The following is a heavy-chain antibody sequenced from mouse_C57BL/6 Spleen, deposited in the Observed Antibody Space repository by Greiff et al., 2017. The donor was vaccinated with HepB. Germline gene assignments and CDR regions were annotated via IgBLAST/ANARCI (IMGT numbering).Heavy chain of an antibody. Sequence: EVQLQQSGAELVRPGASVKLSCTASGFNIKDDYMHWVKQRPEQGLEWIGWIEPENGDTEYASKFQGKATITADTSSNTAYLQLSSLTSEDTAVYYCTGITTVVGYWGQGTTLTVSS. V-gene: IGHV14-4*01. J-gene: IGHJ2*01. CDR2: IEPENGDT. CDR1: GFNIKDDY. CDR3: TGITTVVGY. D-gene: IGHD1-1*01.